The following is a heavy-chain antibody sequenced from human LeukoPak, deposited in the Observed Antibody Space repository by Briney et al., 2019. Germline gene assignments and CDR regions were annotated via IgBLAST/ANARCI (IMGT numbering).Heavy chain of an antibody. Sequence: ASVKVSCKASGYTFTSYGISWVRQAPGQGIEWMGWISAYNGNTNYAQKLQGRVTMTTDTSTSTAYMELRSLRSDDTAVYYCARAEGYSSSWYYFDYWGQGTLVTVSS. D-gene: IGHD6-13*01. CDR1: GYTFTSYG. CDR2: ISAYNGNT. V-gene: IGHV1-18*01. CDR3: ARAEGYSSSWYYFDY. J-gene: IGHJ4*02.